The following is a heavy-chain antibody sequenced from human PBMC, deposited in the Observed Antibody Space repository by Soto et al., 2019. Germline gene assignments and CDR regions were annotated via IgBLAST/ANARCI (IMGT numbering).Heavy chain of an antibody. J-gene: IGHJ5*02. CDR3: AKGGSSWTEWFDP. V-gene: IGHV1-2*02. CDR1: GYPLTAKY. D-gene: IGHD6-13*01. Sequence: ASVKVSCKASGYPLTAKYLHWVRQAPGQGLEWMGWINPSSGGTKEAQKFRGRVTMTRDTSISAAYMELSRLTSDDTAVYYCAKGGSSWTEWFDPWGQGTPVTVSS. CDR2: INPSSGGT.